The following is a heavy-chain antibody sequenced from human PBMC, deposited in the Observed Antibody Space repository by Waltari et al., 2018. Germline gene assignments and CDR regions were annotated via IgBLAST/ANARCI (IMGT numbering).Heavy chain of an antibody. CDR2: ISYDGSNK. CDR1: GFTFSSYG. D-gene: IGHD1-26*01. V-gene: IGHV3-30*18. CDR3: AKETGLVGATAYYYYGMDV. J-gene: IGHJ6*02. Sequence: QVQLVESGGGVVQPGRSLRLSCAASGFTFSSYGIHWVRQAPGKGLEWVTGISYDGSNKYLADSVKGRFTISRDKSKNTLLLQMNSLRAEDTAVYYCAKETGLVGATAYYYYGMDVWGQGTTVTVSS.